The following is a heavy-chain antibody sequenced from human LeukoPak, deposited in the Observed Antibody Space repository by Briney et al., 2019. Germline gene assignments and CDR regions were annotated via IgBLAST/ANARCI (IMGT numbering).Heavy chain of an antibody. CDR3: ARSDFWGGSPGVKWFDP. V-gene: IGHV1-8*02. Sequence: ASVKVSCKASGYTFTGYYMHWVRQAPGQGLEWMGWMKPNSGNTGYAQKFQGRVTMTRDTSISTAYMELSSLRSEDTAVYYCARSDFWGGSPGVKWFDPWGQGTLVTVSS. D-gene: IGHD3-3*01. CDR2: MKPNSGNT. CDR1: GYTFTGYY. J-gene: IGHJ5*02.